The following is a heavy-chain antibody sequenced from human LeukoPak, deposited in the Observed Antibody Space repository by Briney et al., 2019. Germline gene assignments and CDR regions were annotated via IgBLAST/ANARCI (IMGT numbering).Heavy chain of an antibody. V-gene: IGHV3-21*01. CDR3: AREGDGYNSEAFDI. D-gene: IGHD5-24*01. Sequence: GGSLRLSRAASGFTFSSYSMNWVRQAPGKGLEWVSSISSSSSYIYYADSVKGRFTISRDNAKNSLYLQMNSLRAEDTAVYYCAREGDGYNSEAFDIWGQGTMVTVSS. CDR2: ISSSSSYI. J-gene: IGHJ3*02. CDR1: GFTFSSYS.